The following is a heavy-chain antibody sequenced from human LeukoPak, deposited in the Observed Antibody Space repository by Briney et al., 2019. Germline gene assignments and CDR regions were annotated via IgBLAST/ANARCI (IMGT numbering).Heavy chain of an antibody. J-gene: IGHJ3*02. Sequence: SETLSLTCRVSGASINSGSNYWGWIRQPPGKTLEWIGSIYSSGSTYYNPSLKSRVIIMIDTPKNHFSLTLSSVTAADTAVYYCAKGSRLGVVERDAFDIWGQGTMVTVSS. CDR3: AKGSRLGVVERDAFDI. CDR1: GASINSGSNY. CDR2: IYSSGST. V-gene: IGHV4-39*07. D-gene: IGHD3-3*01.